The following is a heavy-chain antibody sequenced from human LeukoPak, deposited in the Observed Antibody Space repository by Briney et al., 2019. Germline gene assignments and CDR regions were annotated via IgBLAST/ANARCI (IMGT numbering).Heavy chain of an antibody. CDR1: GGSISSSSYY. D-gene: IGHD3-10*01. Sequence: SETLSLTCTVSGGSISSSSYYWGWIRQPPGKGLEWIGSIYYSGSTYYNPSLKSRVTISVDTSKNQFSLKLSSVIAADTAVYYCAMTGPYGSGSYGIDYWGQGTLVTVSS. V-gene: IGHV4-39*07. CDR2: IYYSGST. J-gene: IGHJ4*02. CDR3: AMTGPYGSGSYGIDY.